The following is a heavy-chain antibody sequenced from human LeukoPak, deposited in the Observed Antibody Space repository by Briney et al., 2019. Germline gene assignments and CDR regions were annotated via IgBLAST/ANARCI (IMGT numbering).Heavy chain of an antibody. V-gene: IGHV3-48*01. J-gene: IGHJ6*03. D-gene: IGHD3-10*01. CDR2: ISSSRSPI. Sequence: PGGSLRLSCAASGFTFSSYSMNWVRQAPGKGLEWVSYISSSRSPIYYADSVKGRFTISRDNAKNSVYLQMNSLRAEDTAVYYCARDFKGYYYGSGSSYYYYYYMDVWGKGTTVTISS. CDR3: ARDFKGYYYGSGSSYYYYYYMDV. CDR1: GFTFSSYS.